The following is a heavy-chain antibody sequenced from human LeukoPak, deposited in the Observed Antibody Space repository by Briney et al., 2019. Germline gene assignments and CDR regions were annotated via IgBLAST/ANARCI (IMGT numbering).Heavy chain of an antibody. CDR3: ARSGVATCHY. CDR1: GFTFSNYA. CDR2: INPDDGGS. Sequence: PGGSPRLSCQASGFTFSNYAMSWVRQAPGKGLEWVSSINPDDGGSFFANSVKGRFTISRDDSRSVVYLQMNSLRAEDTAVYYCARSGVATCHYWGQGILVTVSS. V-gene: IGHV3-23*01. J-gene: IGHJ4*02. D-gene: IGHD2-15*01.